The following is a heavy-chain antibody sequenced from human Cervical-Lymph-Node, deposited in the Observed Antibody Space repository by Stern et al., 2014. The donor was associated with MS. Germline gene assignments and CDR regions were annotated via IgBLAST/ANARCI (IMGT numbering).Heavy chain of an antibody. D-gene: IGHD6-13*01. V-gene: IGHV3-9*01. J-gene: IGHJ3*02. CDR1: GLTFDDYA. CDR2: ISWKSDNI. CDR3: AKDGSSSLTGGAFDI. Sequence: EVQLVESGGGLVQPGRSLRLSCAVSGLTFDDYAMHWGRQAPGKGLEWVSGISWKSDNIGYAESVKGRFTISRDNVKNSLYLQMNTLRPEDTAFYYCAKDGSSSLTGGAFDIWGQGTMVTVSS.